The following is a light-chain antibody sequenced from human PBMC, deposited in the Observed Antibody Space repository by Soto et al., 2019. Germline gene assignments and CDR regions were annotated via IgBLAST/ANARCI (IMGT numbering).Light chain of an antibody. Sequence: LTXPASVSASPGQSITISCTGTSSDVGGYNYVSWYQQHPGKAPKLMIYEVSNRPSGVSNRFSGSKSGNTASLTISGLQAEDEADYYCSSYTSSNTLVFGTGTKVTVL. J-gene: IGLJ1*01. CDR2: EVS. CDR1: SSDVGGYNY. V-gene: IGLV2-14*01. CDR3: SSYTSSNTLV.